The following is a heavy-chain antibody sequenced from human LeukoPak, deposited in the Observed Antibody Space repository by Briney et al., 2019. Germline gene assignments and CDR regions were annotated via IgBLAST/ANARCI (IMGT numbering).Heavy chain of an antibody. V-gene: IGHV3-72*01. CDR2: SRDKAHSYTT. Sequence: PGGSLRLSCAASGFTFSDHYMDWVRQAPGQGLEWVGRSRDKAHSYTTEYATSVKGRFTISRDETKNSLSLQMNSLRTEDTAVYYCARAPPKGATYSFDFWGQGILVSVSS. CDR3: ARAPPKGATYSFDF. D-gene: IGHD4/OR15-4a*01. J-gene: IGHJ4*02. CDR1: GFTFSDHY.